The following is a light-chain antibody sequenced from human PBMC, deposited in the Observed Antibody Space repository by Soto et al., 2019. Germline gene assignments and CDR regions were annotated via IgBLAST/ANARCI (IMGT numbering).Light chain of an antibody. CDR3: QQYNNWPIT. J-gene: IGKJ5*01. V-gene: IGKV3-15*01. Sequence: EIVMTQSPATLSVSPGERATLSCRASQSVSSNLAWYQQKPGQAPRLLIYGASTGATGFPARFSGSGSGTVFTLTISSLQSEHFAVYYCQQYNNWPITFGKGTRLQIK. CDR1: QSVSSN. CDR2: GAS.